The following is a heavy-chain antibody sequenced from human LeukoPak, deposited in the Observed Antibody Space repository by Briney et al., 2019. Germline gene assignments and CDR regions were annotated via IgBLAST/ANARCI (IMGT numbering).Heavy chain of an antibody. Sequence: GRSLRLPCAAFGFTFSSYWMSWVRQAPGKGLEGVDNIKQEGSEQNYLGSVKGRVTISRDNASNSLYLERNSLRAEYTAVYYCARSPSGRYSLLGFLDFGGQGTLVTVSS. CDR1: GFTFSSYW. CDR3: ARSPSGRYSLLGFLDF. D-gene: IGHD1-26*01. CDR2: IKQEGSEQ. V-gene: IGHV3-7*01. J-gene: IGHJ4*02.